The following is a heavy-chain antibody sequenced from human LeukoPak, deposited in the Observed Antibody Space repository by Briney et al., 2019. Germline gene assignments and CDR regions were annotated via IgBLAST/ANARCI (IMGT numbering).Heavy chain of an antibody. J-gene: IGHJ4*02. V-gene: IGHV2-70*04. CDR1: GFSVSTSGMR. Sequence: ESGPTLVNPTQTLTLTCTFSGFSVSTSGMRANWVHQPPGKALEWLARIDWDDDQFYSTSLKTRLTISKDTSKNQVVLTMTNMDPVDTATYYCAAATGSWYDYWGQGTLVTVSS. CDR2: IDWDDDQ. CDR3: AAATGSWYDY. D-gene: IGHD6-13*01.